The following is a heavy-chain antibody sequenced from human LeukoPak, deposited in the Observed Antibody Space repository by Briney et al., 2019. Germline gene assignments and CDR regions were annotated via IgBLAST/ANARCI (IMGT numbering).Heavy chain of an antibody. D-gene: IGHD2-2*01. CDR2: IIPIFGAA. Sequence: GASVKVSCKASGGTFSSYAISWARQAPGQGLEWMGGIIPIFGAANYAQKFQGRVTITADESTSTAYMELSSLRSEDTAVYYCARDKIVVVPAAINTYYYYGMDVWGQGTTVTVSS. V-gene: IGHV1-69*13. CDR3: ARDKIVVVPAAINTYYYYGMDV. CDR1: GGTFSSYA. J-gene: IGHJ6*02.